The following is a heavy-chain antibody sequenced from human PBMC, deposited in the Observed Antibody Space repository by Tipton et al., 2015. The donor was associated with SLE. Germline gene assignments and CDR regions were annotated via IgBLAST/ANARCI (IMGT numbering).Heavy chain of an antibody. CDR1: GGSFSGFY. CDR3: ARGGGEYYFDY. CDR2: IDHSGSI. J-gene: IGHJ4*02. V-gene: IGHV4-34*01. Sequence: TLSLTCAVYGGSFSGFYWSWIRQPPGKGLEWIGEIDHSGSINYNVSLKSRVTISVDTSKNQFSLKLSSVTAADTAVYYCARGGGEYYFDYWGQGTLVTVSS. D-gene: IGHD3-16*01.